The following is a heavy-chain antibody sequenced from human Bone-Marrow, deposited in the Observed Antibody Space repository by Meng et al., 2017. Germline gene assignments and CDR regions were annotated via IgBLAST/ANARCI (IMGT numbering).Heavy chain of an antibody. J-gene: IGHJ4*02. V-gene: IGHV6-1*01. CDR2: TYYRSKWFN. Sequence: SQTFALTFSISGDSVSSNNPAWNWIRQSPSRGLEWLGRTYYRSKWFNDYAVSVKSRISINPDTSKNHFSLQLNSVTPEDTAVYYCARGSGFDYWGQGTLVTVSS. CDR3: ARGSGFDY. D-gene: IGHD3-10*01. CDR1: GDSVSSNNPA.